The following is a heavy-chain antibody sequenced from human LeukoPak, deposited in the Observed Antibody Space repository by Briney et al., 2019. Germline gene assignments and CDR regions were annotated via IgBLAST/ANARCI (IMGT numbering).Heavy chain of an antibody. CDR3: ARGPWTEYFQY. D-gene: IGHD5-12*01. CDR2: IYSSGST. Sequence: SETLSLTCTVSGGSLSNHYWSWLRQPPGKGLEWIGYIYSSGSTNYNPSLKSRVTISVDTSKNQFSLKLSSVTTADTAVYYCARGPWTEYFQYWGQGTLVTVSS. V-gene: IGHV4-59*11. J-gene: IGHJ1*01. CDR1: GGSLSNHY.